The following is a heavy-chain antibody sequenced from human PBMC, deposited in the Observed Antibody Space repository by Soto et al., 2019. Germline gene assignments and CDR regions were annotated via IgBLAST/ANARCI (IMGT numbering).Heavy chain of an antibody. CDR3: ARVLRLAA. V-gene: IGHV4-31*01. Sequence: QVQLQESGPGLVKPSQTLSLTCTVSGGSISSGGYYWNWIRQHPGKGLEWIAYIYYTGTTYYNPSLRGPVTICIDRSNNQFSLTLSSVTAADTAVYYCARVLRLAAWGPGTLVTVSS. D-gene: IGHD3-9*01. CDR1: GGSISSGGYY. J-gene: IGHJ5*02. CDR2: IYYTGTT.